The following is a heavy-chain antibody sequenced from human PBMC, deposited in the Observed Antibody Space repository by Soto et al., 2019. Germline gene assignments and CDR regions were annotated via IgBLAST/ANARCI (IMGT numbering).Heavy chain of an antibody. CDR2: ISYDGSNK. Sequence: HGGSLRLSCAASGFTFSSYAMHWVRQAPGKGLEWVAVISYDGSNKYYADSGKGRFTISRDNSKNTLYLQMNSLRAEDTAVYYCAREGGYGDPLNWYFDLWGRGTLVTVSS. J-gene: IGHJ2*01. V-gene: IGHV3-30-3*01. CDR1: GFTFSSYA. D-gene: IGHD4-17*01. CDR3: AREGGYGDPLNWYFDL.